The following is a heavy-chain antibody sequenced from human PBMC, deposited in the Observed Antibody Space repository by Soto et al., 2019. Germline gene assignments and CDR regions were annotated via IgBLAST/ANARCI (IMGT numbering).Heavy chain of an antibody. V-gene: IGHV3-23*01. J-gene: IGHJ6*02. Sequence: PGGSLRLSCAASGFTFGIHAMSWVRQAPGKGLEWVSFISGSGGSTYYADSVKGRFTISRDNSKKTLYLQMNSLRGEDTAVYYCGKGSAATNYFYYATDVWGQGTTGTVSS. CDR3: GKGSAATNYFYYATDV. D-gene: IGHD2-15*01. CDR1: GFTFGIHA. CDR2: ISGSGGST.